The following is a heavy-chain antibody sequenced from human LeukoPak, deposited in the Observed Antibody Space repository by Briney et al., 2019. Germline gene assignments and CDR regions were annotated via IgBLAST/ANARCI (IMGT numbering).Heavy chain of an antibody. D-gene: IGHD5-12*01. J-gene: IGHJ4*02. V-gene: IGHV4-39*01. CDR1: GGSISSSSYY. CDR3: ARTRSGYDYFDY. CDR2: SYYSGST. Sequence: SESLSLTCTVSGGSISSSSYYWGWIRQPPGKGLEWIGSSYYSGSTYYNPSLKSRVTISVDTSKNQFSLKLSSVTAADTAVYYCARTRSGYDYFDYWGQGTLVTVSS.